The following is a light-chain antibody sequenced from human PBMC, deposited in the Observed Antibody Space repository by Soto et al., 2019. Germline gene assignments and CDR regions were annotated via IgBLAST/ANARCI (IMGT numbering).Light chain of an antibody. J-gene: IGLJ2*01. V-gene: IGLV7-46*01. CDR3: LLFYTDIRV. Sequence: QTVVTQEPSLTVSPGGTVTLTCGSSTGAVTSGHYPYWFQQKPGQAPRTLIYDTTNKHSWTPARFSGSLLGGKAALTLSGAPPEDEADYYCLLFYTDIRVFGGGTKLTVL. CDR2: DTT. CDR1: TGAVTSGHY.